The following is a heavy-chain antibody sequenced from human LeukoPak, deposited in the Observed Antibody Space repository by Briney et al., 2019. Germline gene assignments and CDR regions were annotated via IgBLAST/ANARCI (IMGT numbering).Heavy chain of an antibody. CDR2: ISGGGGST. V-gene: IGHV3-23*01. J-gene: IGHJ5*02. D-gene: IGHD1-1*01. Sequence: GGSLRLSCAASGFTFTSYSMNWVRQAPGKGLEWVSTISGGGGSTYYADSVKGRFTISRDNSKNTLYLQMNSLRAEDTAVYYCAREQHGNWFDPWGQGTLVTVSS. CDR1: GFTFTSYS. CDR3: AREQHGNWFDP.